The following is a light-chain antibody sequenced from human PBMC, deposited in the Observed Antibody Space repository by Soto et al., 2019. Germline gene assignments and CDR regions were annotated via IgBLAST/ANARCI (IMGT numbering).Light chain of an antibody. V-gene: IGLV2-23*02. CDR1: SGDVGNYNL. Sequence: QSALTQPASVSGSPGQSITISCTGTSGDVGNYNLVSWYQQHPGKAPKLMIYEVSKRPSGVSNRFSGSKSGNTASLTISGLQAEDEADYYCCSYAGSSTYVFGTGTKLTVL. CDR2: EVS. J-gene: IGLJ1*01. CDR3: CSYAGSSTYV.